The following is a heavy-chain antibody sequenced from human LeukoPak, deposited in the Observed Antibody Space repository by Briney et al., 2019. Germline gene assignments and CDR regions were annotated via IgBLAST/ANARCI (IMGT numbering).Heavy chain of an antibody. CDR2: IKEDGSER. Sequence: GGSLRLSCEGSAFIFSGHWMNWVRQTPGKGLEWVASIKEDGSERQYVDSVKGRFSISRDNTKGSLFLQLNSLRAEDTAVYYCARGHLRITMIVGLYYWGQGTLVTVSS. D-gene: IGHD3-22*01. J-gene: IGHJ4*02. CDR3: ARGHLRITMIVGLYY. CDR1: AFIFSGHW. V-gene: IGHV3-7*03.